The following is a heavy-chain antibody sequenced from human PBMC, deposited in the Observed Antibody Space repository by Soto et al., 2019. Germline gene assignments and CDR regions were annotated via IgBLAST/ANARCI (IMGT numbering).Heavy chain of an antibody. CDR1: GFTFRSYW. CDR3: AREVQLWLRRTTDYYYYMDV. CDR2: INSDGSST. V-gene: IGHV3-74*01. Sequence: HPGWSLRLSCAASGFTFRSYWMHWVRQAPGKGLVWVSRINSDGSSTSYADSVKGRFTISRDNAKNTLYLQMNSLRAEDTAVYYCAREVQLWLRRTTDYYYYMDVWGKGTTVTVSS. D-gene: IGHD5-18*01. J-gene: IGHJ6*03.